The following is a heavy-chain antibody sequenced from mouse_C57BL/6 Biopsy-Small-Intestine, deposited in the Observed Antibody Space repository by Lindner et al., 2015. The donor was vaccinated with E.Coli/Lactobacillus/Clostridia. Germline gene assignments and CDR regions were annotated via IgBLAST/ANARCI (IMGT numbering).Heavy chain of an antibody. J-gene: IGHJ4*01. CDR3: TRRLRRVGAMDY. V-gene: IGHV14-4*01. Sequence: VQLQESGTELVRPGASVKLSCTASGFNIKDDYIHWVKQRPEQGLEWIGRIDPANGNTKCAPKSQDKATITADTSSNTAYLQLSSLTSEDTAVYYCTRRLRRVGAMDYWGQGTSVTVSS. CDR2: IDPANGNT. CDR1: GFNIKDDY. D-gene: IGHD2-2*01.